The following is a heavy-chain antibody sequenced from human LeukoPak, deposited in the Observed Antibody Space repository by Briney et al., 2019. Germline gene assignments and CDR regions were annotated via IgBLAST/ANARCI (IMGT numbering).Heavy chain of an antibody. CDR1: GGSISSSSYY. Sequence: SGPGLVKPSETLSLTCTVSGGSISSSSYYWGWIRQPPGKGLEWIGSIYYSGSTYYNPSLKSRVTISVDTSKNQFSLKLSSVTAADTAVYYCASGPLRFLEWAPTDVWGQGTTVTVSS. D-gene: IGHD3-3*01. CDR3: ASGPLRFLEWAPTDV. CDR2: IYYSGST. V-gene: IGHV4-39*01. J-gene: IGHJ6*02.